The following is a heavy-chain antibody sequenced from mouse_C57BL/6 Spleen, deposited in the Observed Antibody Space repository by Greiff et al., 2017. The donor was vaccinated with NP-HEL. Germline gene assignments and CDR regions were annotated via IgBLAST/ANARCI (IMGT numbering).Heavy chain of an antibody. CDR3: ARRWGGLYYFDY. J-gene: IGHJ2*01. CDR2: ILPGSGST. CDR1: GYTFTGYW. V-gene: IGHV1-9*01. Sequence: QVQLQQSGAELMKPGASVKLSCKATGYTFTGYWIEWVKQRPGHGLEWIGEILPGSGSTNYTEKFKGKATFTADTSSNTAYMQLSSLTTEDSAINYCARRWGGLYYFDYWGQGTTLTVSS. D-gene: IGHD1-1*02.